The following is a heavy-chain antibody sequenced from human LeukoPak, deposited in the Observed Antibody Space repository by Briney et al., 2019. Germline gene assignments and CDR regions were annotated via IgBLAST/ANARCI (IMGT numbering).Heavy chain of an antibody. CDR1: GGSFSGYY. Sequence: SETLSLTCAVYGGSFSGYYWSWIRQPPGKGLEWVGEINHSGSTNYNPSLKSRVTISVDTSKNQFSLKLSSVTAADTAVYYCARDTVTAPHFDYWGQGTLVTVSS. CDR3: ARDTVTAPHFDY. CDR2: INHSGST. J-gene: IGHJ4*02. V-gene: IGHV4-34*01. D-gene: IGHD4-17*01.